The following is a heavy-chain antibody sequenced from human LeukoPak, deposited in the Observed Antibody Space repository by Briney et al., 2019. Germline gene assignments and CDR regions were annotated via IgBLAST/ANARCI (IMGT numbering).Heavy chain of an antibody. J-gene: IGHJ4*02. V-gene: IGHV3-23*01. CDR2: ITGSGAST. CDR3: ARNAGLDN. D-gene: IGHD2-8*01. Sequence: GSLRLSCAASGFIFTSQAMNWVRQAPGKGLEWVATITGSGASTYYADSVKGRFTISRDNSKNTVDLQMLSLRVEDTALYYCARNAGLDNWGQGILVTVSS. CDR1: GFIFTSQA.